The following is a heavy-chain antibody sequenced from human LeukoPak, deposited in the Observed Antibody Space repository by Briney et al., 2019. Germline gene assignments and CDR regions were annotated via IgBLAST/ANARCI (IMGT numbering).Heavy chain of an antibody. CDR2: IYYSGST. CDR1: GGSISSHY. D-gene: IGHD3-9*01. J-gene: IGHJ3*02. CDR3: AREGPPNYDTI. V-gene: IGHV4-59*11. Sequence: SETLSLTCTVSGGSISSHYWSWIRQPPGKGLEWIGYIYYSGSTNYNSSLKGRVTISGDTSKNQFSLKLSSVTAADTAVYYCAREGPPNYDTIWGQGTMVTVSS.